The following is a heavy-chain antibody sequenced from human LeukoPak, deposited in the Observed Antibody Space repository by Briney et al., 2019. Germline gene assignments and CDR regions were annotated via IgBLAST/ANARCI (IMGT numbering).Heavy chain of an antibody. CDR3: ARGLSWSGWLYNF. CDR2: ISSSGSTI. V-gene: IGHV3-48*03. CDR1: GFTFSSYE. Sequence: GGSLRLSCAASGFTFSSYEMNWVRQAPGKGLEWVSYISSSGSTIYYADSVKGRFTISRDNAKNSLYLQMNSLRVEDTAVYYCARGLSWSGWLYNFWGQGTLVTVSS. D-gene: IGHD3-3*01. J-gene: IGHJ4*02.